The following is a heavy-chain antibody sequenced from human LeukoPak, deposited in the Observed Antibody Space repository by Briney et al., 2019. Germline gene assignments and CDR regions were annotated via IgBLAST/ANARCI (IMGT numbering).Heavy chain of an antibody. CDR2: VSYDGRSK. D-gene: IGHD2-21*02. J-gene: IGHJ4*02. CDR3: ARAPAFCGGDCYPARLDS. V-gene: IGHV3-30*04. CDR1: GFTFSSYA. Sequence: PGGSLRLSCAASGFTFSSYAMHWVRQAPGKGLEWVAIVSYDGRSKYHADSVKGRFIISRDDSKNTLYLQMNSLRAEDTALYYCARAPAFCGGDCYPARLDSWGQGTLVTVSS.